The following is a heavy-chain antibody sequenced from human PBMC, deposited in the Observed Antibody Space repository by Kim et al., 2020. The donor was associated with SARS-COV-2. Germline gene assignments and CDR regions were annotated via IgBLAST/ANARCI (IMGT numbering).Heavy chain of an antibody. CDR2: TYPGDSET. CDR1: GYSFSNYW. CDR3: ARYAGSGSYYRAFDM. J-gene: IGHJ3*02. V-gene: IGHV5-51*01. Sequence: GESLKISCNTSGYSFSNYWIGWVRQMPGKGLEWMGITYPGDSETRYNPSFEVQVTISVDKSISTAYLQWSSLKASDSAMYYCARYAGSGSYYRAFDMWGQGTMVTVSS. D-gene: IGHD3-10*01.